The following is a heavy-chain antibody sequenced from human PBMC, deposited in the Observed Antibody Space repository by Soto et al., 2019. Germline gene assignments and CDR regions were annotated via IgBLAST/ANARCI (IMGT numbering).Heavy chain of an antibody. Sequence: GGSLRLSCAASEFTFSSYCMHWVRQAPGKGLEWVAVISYDGSNKYYADSVKGRFTISRDNSKNTLYLQMNSLRAEDTAVYYCAKDKRGNYPLYGMDVWGQGTTVTVSS. V-gene: IGHV3-30*18. CDR2: ISYDGSNK. CDR1: EFTFSSYC. J-gene: IGHJ6*02. CDR3: AKDKRGNYPLYGMDV. D-gene: IGHD4-4*01.